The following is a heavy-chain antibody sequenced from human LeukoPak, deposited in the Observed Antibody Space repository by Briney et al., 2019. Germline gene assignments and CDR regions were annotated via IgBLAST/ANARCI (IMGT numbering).Heavy chain of an antibody. CDR2: IKSKTDGGTT. CDR3: TTDRDSSGWSVDY. V-gene: IGHV3-15*01. D-gene: IGHD6-19*01. CDR1: GFTFSNAR. Sequence: GGSLRLSCAASGFTFSNARMGWVRQAPGKGLEWVGRIKSKTDGGTTDYAAPVKGRFTISRDDSKNTLYLQMNSLKTEDTAVYCCTTDRDSSGWSVDYWGQGTLVTVSS. J-gene: IGHJ4*02.